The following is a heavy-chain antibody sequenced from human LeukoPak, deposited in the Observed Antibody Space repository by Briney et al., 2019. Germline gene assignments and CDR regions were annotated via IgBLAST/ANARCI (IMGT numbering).Heavy chain of an antibody. CDR1: GFTFSSYS. D-gene: IGHD4-17*01. Sequence: PGGSLRLSCAASGFTFSSYSMNWVRQAPGKGLEWVSSISSSSSYIYYADSVKGRFTIPRDNSKNTLYLQMNSLRAEDTAVYYCAILHDYGDYSPFDYWGQGTLVTVSS. J-gene: IGHJ4*02. CDR3: AILHDYGDYSPFDY. CDR2: ISSSSSYI. V-gene: IGHV3-21*01.